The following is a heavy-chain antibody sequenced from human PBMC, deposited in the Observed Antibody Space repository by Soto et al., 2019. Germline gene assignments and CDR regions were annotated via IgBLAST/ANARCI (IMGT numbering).Heavy chain of an antibody. CDR3: ARLPRDCNKTSCYYADH. CDR2: MYPGDSDT. J-gene: IGHJ4*02. D-gene: IGHD3-3*01. CDR1: GYDFNTNW. Sequence: PGESLKISCRGSGYDFNTNWFGWVRQLPGRGPGWVGIMYPGDSDTRYNPSLQGHVTLSVDVTVSTAFLQWRSLETSDTGMYFCARLPRDCNKTSCYYADHWGQGTQVTVSS. V-gene: IGHV5-51*01.